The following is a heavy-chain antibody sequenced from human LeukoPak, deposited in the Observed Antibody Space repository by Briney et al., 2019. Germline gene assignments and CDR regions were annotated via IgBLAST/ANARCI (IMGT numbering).Heavy chain of an antibody. CDR3: ARRPKWLTSYYFDY. CDR2: INHSGST. CDR1: GGSFSGYY. J-gene: IGHJ4*02. V-gene: IGHV4-34*01. D-gene: IGHD6-19*01. Sequence: SETLSLTCAVYGGSFSGYYWSWIRQPPGKGLEWIGEINHSGSTNYNPSLESRVTISVDTSKNQFSLKLSSVTAADTAVYYCARRPKWLTSYYFDYWGQGTLVTVSS.